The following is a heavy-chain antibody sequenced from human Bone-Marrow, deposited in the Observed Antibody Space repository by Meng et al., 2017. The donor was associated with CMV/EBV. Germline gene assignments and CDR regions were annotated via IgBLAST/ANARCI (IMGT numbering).Heavy chain of an antibody. J-gene: IGHJ4*02. V-gene: IGHV3-11*01. CDR1: GFAFSDYY. D-gene: IGHD5-24*01. Sequence: GGSLRLSCAASGFAFSDYYMNWIRQAPGKGLEWVSYISSSGSTRYYADSVKGRFTISRDNAKNSLYLQMNSLRAEDTAIYYGGSLRTREWGQGTLVTVSS. CDR3: GSLRTRE. CDR2: ISSSGSTR.